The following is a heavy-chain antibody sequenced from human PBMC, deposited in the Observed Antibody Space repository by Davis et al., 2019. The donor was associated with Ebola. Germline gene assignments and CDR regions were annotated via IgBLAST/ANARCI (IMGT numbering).Heavy chain of an antibody. CDR1: GYTFTSYD. J-gene: IGHJ5*02. D-gene: IGHD1-26*01. CDR3: ARDLEGGEGFDP. CDR2: MNPNSGNT. V-gene: IGHV1-8*01. Sequence: ASVKVSCKASGYTFTSYDINWVRQATGQGLEWMGWMNPNSGNTGYAQKFQGRVTMTRNTSISTAYMELRSLRSDDTAVYYCARDLEGGEGFDPWGQGTLVTVSS.